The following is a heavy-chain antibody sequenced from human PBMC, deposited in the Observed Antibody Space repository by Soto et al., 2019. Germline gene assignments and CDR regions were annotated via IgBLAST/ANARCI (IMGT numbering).Heavy chain of an antibody. D-gene: IGHD3-22*01. V-gene: IGHV3-30-3*01. Sequence: GGSLRLSCAASGFTFSSYAMHWVRQAPGKGLEWVAVISYDGSNKYYADSVKGRFTISRDNSKNTLYLQMNSLRAEDTAVYYCARDFYDSSGSIDYWGQGTLVTVSS. CDR3: ARDFYDSSGSIDY. CDR1: GFTFSSYA. J-gene: IGHJ4*02. CDR2: ISYDGSNK.